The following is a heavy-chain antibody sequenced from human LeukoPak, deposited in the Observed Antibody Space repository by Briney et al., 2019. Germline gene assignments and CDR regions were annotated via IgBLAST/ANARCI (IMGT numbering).Heavy chain of an antibody. J-gene: IGHJ6*04. CDR3: ATRRGRYGMDV. Sequence: SATLSLTCAVSGGSFSVYYWSWIRQPPGKGLEWIGEINHSGNTNYNPSLKSRVTISVDTSRNQFSLKLSSVTAADTAVYYCATRRGRYGMDVWGKGTTVTVSS. CDR2: INHSGNT. V-gene: IGHV4-34*01. CDR1: GGSFSVYY.